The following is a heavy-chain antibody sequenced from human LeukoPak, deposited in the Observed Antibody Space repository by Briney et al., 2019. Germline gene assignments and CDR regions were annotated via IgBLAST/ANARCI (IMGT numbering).Heavy chain of an antibody. CDR2: IDWDDDK. J-gene: IGHJ4*02. D-gene: IGHD1-26*01. CDR1: GFSLSTSGMC. Sequence: SGPALVKPTQTLTLTCTFSGFSLSTSGMCVSWIRQPPGKALEWLARIDWDDDKYYSTSLKTRLTISKDTSKNQVVLTMTNMDPVDTATYYCARYSGSYYYFDYWGQGTLVTVPS. V-gene: IGHV2-70*11. CDR3: ARYSGSYYYFDY.